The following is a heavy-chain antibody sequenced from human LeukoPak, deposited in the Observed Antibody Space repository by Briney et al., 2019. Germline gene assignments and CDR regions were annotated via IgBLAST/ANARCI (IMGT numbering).Heavy chain of an antibody. D-gene: IGHD1/OR15-1a*01. Sequence: SETLSLTCTVSGGSISSSSYYWGWIRQPPGKGLEWIGSICYSGSTYYNPSLKSRVTISVDTSKKQFSLKLSSVTAADTAVYYCARQGNKVPNHQTYYFDYWGQGTLVTVSS. CDR3: ARQGNKVPNHQTYYFDY. CDR2: ICYSGST. CDR1: GGSISSSSYY. V-gene: IGHV4-39*01. J-gene: IGHJ4*02.